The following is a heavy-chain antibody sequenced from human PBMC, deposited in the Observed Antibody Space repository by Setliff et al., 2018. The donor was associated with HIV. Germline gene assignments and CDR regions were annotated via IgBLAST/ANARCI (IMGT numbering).Heavy chain of an antibody. Sequence: SETLSLTCAVSGGSISTNYWWSWVRQPPGKGLEWIGRIHTSGRTNYNPSLKSRVTISVDTSKNHFSLRVNSVTATDTAVYYCARAGDYDYSSHDAINIWGQGTMVTVSS. J-gene: IGHJ3*02. V-gene: IGHV4-4*02. CDR1: GGSISTNYW. CDR3: ARAGDYDYSSHDAINI. CDR2: IHTSGRT. D-gene: IGHD3-16*01.